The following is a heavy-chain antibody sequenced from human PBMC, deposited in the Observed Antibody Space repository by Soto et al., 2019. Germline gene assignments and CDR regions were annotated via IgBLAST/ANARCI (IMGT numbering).Heavy chain of an antibody. V-gene: IGHV3-23*01. D-gene: IGHD1-26*01. CDR1: GFTFSSYA. CDR3: AKILYSGSQPPLD. J-gene: IGHJ4*02. CDR2: ISGSGGST. Sequence: GGSLRLSCAASGFTFSSYAMSWVRQAPGKGLGWVSAISGSGGSTYYADSVKGRFTISRDNSKNTLYLQMNSLRAEDTAVYYCAKILYSGSQPPLDWGQGTLVTVSS.